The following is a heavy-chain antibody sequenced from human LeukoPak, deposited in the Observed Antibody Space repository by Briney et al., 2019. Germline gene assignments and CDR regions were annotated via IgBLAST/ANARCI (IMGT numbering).Heavy chain of an antibody. CDR2: MNPNSGNT. J-gene: IGHJ4*02. V-gene: IGHV1-8*01. Sequence: GASVKVSCKASGYTFTSYDINWVRQATGQGLEWMGWMNPNSGNTDYAQKFQGRVTMTRNTSISTAYMELSSLRSEDTAVYYCARVYWDSSGWTMSRSYYFDYWGQGTLVTVSS. CDR3: ARVYWDSSGWTMSRSYYFDY. D-gene: IGHD6-19*01. CDR1: GYTFTSYD.